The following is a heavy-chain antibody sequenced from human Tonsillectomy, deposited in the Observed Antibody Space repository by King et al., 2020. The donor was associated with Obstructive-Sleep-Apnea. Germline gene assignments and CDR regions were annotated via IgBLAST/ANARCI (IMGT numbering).Heavy chain of an antibody. D-gene: IGHD3-22*01. Sequence: VQLVESGGGVVQPGRSLRLSCAASGFNFSTYGMHWVRQAPGKGLEWVAVIWSDGSERFYADSVKGRFTISRDNSKNTLYLQMNNLRVEDRAVYYCGKDRDRNGTYFEALDVWGLGTMVTVSS. CDR1: GFNFSTYG. J-gene: IGHJ3*01. V-gene: IGHV3-33*03. CDR2: IWSDGSER. CDR3: GKDRDRNGTYFEALDV.